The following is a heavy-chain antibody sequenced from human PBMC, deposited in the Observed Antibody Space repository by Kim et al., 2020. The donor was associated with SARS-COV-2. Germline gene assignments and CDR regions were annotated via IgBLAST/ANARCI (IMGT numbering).Heavy chain of an antibody. Sequence: GRFTIARDNAKNSLYLQMNSLRAEDTAVYYCARAFLYCSGGSCYSVAFDIWGQGTMVTVSS. D-gene: IGHD2-15*01. J-gene: IGHJ3*02. CDR3: ARAFLYCSGGSCYSVAFDI. V-gene: IGHV3-11*06.